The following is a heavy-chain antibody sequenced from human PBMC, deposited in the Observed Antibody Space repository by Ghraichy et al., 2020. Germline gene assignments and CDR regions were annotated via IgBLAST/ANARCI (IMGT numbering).Heavy chain of an antibody. CDR2: ISSSGGST. CDR1: GYAFSSYA. J-gene: IGHJ4*02. CDR3: AKDGWYSSSPYYFDN. Sequence: GGSLRLSCAASGYAFSSYAMTWDRQAPGKGLEWVSTISSSGGSTYYADSVKGRFTISRDNSKNTLFVQMDSLRADDTAVYYCAKDGWYSSSPYYFDNWGQGTLVTVSS. V-gene: IGHV3-23*01. D-gene: IGHD6-13*01.